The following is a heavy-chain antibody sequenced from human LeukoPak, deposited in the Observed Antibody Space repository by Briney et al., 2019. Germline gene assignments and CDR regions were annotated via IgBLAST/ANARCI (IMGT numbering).Heavy chain of an antibody. CDR3: ARARVYPSYYYYYMDV. V-gene: IGHV3-74*01. CDR1: GFTFSSYW. CDR2: INSDGSST. Sequence: PGGSLRLSCAASGFTFSSYWMHWVRQAPGKGLVWVSRINSDGSSTSYADSVKGRFTISRDNAKNTLYLQMNSLRAEDTAVYYCARARVYPSYYYYYMDVWGKGTTVTVSS. D-gene: IGHD2-2*01. J-gene: IGHJ6*03.